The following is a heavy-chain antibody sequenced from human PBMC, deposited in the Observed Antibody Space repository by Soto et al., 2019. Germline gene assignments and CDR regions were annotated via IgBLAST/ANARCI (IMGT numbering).Heavy chain of an antibody. D-gene: IGHD1-20*01. CDR1: GGTFSSYA. V-gene: IGHV1-69*12. J-gene: IGHJ6*02. Sequence: QVQLVQSGAEVKKPGSSVKVSCKASGGTFSSYAINWVRQAPGQGLEWMGGIIPIFGTADYAQKFQGRVTITADESTCTAYLELSSLRSEDTAVYYCASRITGSPNSYYGMDVWGQGTTVTVSS. CDR2: IIPIFGTA. CDR3: ASRITGSPNSYYGMDV.